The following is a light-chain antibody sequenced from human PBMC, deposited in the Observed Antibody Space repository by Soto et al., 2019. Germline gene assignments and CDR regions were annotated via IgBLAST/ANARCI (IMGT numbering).Light chain of an antibody. CDR1: SSDVGAYDY. CDR2: DVT. V-gene: IGLV2-14*03. Sequence: QSALTQPASVSGSPGQSITISCTGTSSDVGAYDYVSGFQQYPGKAPKLMIYDVTDRTSGVSDRFFGPKSDNTASLTISGLPAEDGADYYCSAYTSGSTPYVFGTGTKVTVL. J-gene: IGLJ1*01. CDR3: SAYTSGSTPYV.